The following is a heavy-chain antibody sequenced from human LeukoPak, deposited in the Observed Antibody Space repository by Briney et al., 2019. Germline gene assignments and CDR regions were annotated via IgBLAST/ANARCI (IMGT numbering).Heavy chain of an antibody. V-gene: IGHV4-59*08. J-gene: IGHJ4*02. CDR3: ARHRAGRVVRGVIPYYFDY. CDR1: GGSFSGYY. Sequence: SETLSLTCAVYGGSFSGYYWSWIRQPPGKGLEWIGYIYYSGSTNYNPSLKSRVTISVDTSKNQFSLKLSSVTAADTAVYYCARHRAGRVVRGVIPYYFDYWGQGTLVTVSS. D-gene: IGHD3-10*01. CDR2: IYYSGST.